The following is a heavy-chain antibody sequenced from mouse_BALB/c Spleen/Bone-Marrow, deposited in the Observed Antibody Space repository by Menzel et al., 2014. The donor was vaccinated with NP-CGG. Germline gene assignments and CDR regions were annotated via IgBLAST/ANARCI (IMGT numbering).Heavy chain of an antibody. Sequence: DLVKPGASVKLSCKASGYTFTSYWINWIKQRPGQGLEWIGRIAPGSGSTYYNGMFKGKATLIVDTSSSTAYIQLSSLSSEDSAVYFCARGGLHYFDYWGQGTTLTVS. V-gene: IGHV1S41*01. CDR1: GYTFTSYW. CDR2: IAPGSGST. CDR3: ARGGLHYFDY. D-gene: IGHD3-3*01. J-gene: IGHJ2*01.